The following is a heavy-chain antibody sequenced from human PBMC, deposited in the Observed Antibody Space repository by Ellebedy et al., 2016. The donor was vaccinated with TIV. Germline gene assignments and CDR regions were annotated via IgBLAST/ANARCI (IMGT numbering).Heavy chain of an antibody. V-gene: IGHV3-23*01. J-gene: IGHJ4*02. CDR2: ISDRGGNT. CDR1: GFTFSSYA. D-gene: IGHD2-15*01. Sequence: GESLKISCVASGFTFSSYAVTWVRQAPGKGLEWVSAISDRGGNTYYADSVRGRFTISRDNSKNTLYLQMNSLRAEDTAVYYCGKEELVAVTPYLDYWGQGTLVTVSS. CDR3: GKEELVAVTPYLDY.